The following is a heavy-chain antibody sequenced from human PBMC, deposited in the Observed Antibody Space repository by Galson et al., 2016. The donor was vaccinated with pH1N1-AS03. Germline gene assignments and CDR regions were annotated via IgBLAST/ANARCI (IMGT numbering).Heavy chain of an antibody. CDR2: ISAYYGDT. V-gene: IGHV1-18*01. Sequence: SVKVSCKASGYTFTTYGISWVRQAPGQGLGWMGWISAYYGDTHFAHKFQERVTLTRDTPTATAYMGLRNLRSDDTAVYYCVRESEISGVVFFNYWGQGTLVTVSS. CDR3: VRESEISGVVFFNY. D-gene: IGHD3-3*01. J-gene: IGHJ4*02. CDR1: GYTFTTYG.